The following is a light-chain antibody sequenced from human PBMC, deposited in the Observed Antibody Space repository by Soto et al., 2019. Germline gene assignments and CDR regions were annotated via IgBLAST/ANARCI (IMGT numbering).Light chain of an antibody. V-gene: IGKV3-20*01. CDR3: QQHGGSPLFT. J-gene: IGKJ3*01. CDR2: GAS. Sequence: EIVLTQSPGILSLSPGERATLFCNASQSVGDFLAWYQHKPGQAPRLLIYGASTSADGIPDRFSGSGSGTDFTPAISRLEPEDFAMFYCQQHGGSPLFTFGPGTKVDIK. CDR1: QSVGDF.